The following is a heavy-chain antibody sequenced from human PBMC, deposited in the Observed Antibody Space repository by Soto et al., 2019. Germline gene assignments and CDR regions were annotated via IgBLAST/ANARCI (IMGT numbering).Heavy chain of an antibody. V-gene: IGHV6-1*01. D-gene: IGHD1-7*01. CDR1: GXSVSSNSAA. J-gene: IGHJ6*03. CDR2: TYYRSRWYN. Sequence: SQTLSLTCAISGXSVSSNSAAWNWIRLSPSRGLEWLARTYYRSRWYNDYAVSVRSRITVNPDTSKNQFSLQLTSVTPEDTAVYYCAGTTSHQWYYMDVWGKGTTVTVSS. CDR3: AGTTSHQWYYMDV.